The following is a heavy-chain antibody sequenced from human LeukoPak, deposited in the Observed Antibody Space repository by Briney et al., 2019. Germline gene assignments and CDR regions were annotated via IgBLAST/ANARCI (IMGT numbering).Heavy chain of an antibody. D-gene: IGHD2-21*02. CDR2: INPNSGGT. J-gene: IGHJ6*04. CDR1: GYTFTGYY. CDR3: ARAQVTYPSPHHLDV. V-gene: IGHV1-2*02. Sequence: VASVKVSCKASGYTFTGYYMHWVRQAPGQGLEWMGWINPNSGGTNYAQKFQGRVTMTRDTSISTAYMELSRLRSDDTGVYYCARAQVTYPSPHHLDVWGKGTTVTVSS.